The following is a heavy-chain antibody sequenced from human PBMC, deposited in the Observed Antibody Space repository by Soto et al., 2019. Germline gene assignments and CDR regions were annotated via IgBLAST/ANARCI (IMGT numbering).Heavy chain of an antibody. Sequence: EVQLVESGGGLVKPGGSLRLSCAASGFTFSSYSMNWVRQAPGKGLEWVSSISSSSSYIYYADSVKGRFTLSRDNAKNSLYLQMNSLRAEDTAVYYCARGPITMVRGVISYMDVWGKGTTVTVSS. CDR1: GFTFSSYS. CDR3: ARGPITMVRGVISYMDV. D-gene: IGHD3-10*01. V-gene: IGHV3-21*01. J-gene: IGHJ6*03. CDR2: ISSSSSYI.